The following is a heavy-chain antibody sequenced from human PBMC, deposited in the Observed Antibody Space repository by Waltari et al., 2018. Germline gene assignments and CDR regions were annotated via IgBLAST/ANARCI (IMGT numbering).Heavy chain of an antibody. J-gene: IGHJ4*02. Sequence: EVHLLESGGGLAQPGGSLRLSCAASGFNFIGYAMSWVRQAPGRGLEWVSGISDRGVITTYADSEKGRFTVSRDNSKSTLFLHLNSLRAEDTAVYYCARHLYSIDYLELANWGQGTLVTVSS. D-gene: IGHD4-4*01. V-gene: IGHV3-23*01. CDR3: ARHLYSIDYLELAN. CDR1: GFNFIGYA. CDR2: ISDRGVIT.